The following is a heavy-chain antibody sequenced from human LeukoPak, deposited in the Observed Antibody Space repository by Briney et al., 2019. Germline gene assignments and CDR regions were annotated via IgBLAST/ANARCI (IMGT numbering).Heavy chain of an antibody. D-gene: IGHD5-12*01. J-gene: IGHJ6*01. CDR3: ARDAWIGDYYYGMDG. V-gene: IGHV4-59*01. Sequence: SSETLSLTCAVYGGSFSGYYWRWSWIRQPPGKGLEWIGNIYYSGSTNYNPSLESRVTISVDTSKNQFSLKLSFVTAADTAVYYCARDAWIGDYYYGMDGWGQGSTVTVSS. CDR2: IYYSGST. CDR1: GGSFSGYY.